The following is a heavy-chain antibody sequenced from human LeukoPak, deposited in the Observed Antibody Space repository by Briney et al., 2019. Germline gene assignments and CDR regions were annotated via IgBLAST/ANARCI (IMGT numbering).Heavy chain of an antibody. CDR3: ARGLVFQPFDP. J-gene: IGHJ5*02. V-gene: IGHV1-8*02. Sequence: ASVKVSCKASGYTFTGKYMHWVRQAPGQGLEWMGWMNPNSGNTGYAQKFQGRVTMTRNTSISTAYMELSSLRSEDTAVYYCARGLVFQPFDPWGQGTLVTVSS. CDR2: MNPNSGNT. D-gene: IGHD3-9*01. CDR1: GYTFTGKY.